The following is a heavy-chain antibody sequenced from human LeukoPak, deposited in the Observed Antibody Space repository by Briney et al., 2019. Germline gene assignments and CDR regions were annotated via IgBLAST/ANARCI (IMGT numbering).Heavy chain of an antibody. Sequence: ASVKVSCKASGYTFTSYDINWVRQATGQGLEWMGWVNPNSGHTGFAQKFQGRVSMTSNTSISTAYMEVRSLRSEDTAVYYCARDKWLRLDAFDIWGQGTMVTVSS. D-gene: IGHD6-19*01. CDR2: VNPNSGHT. V-gene: IGHV1-8*01. CDR3: ARDKWLRLDAFDI. CDR1: GYTFTSYD. J-gene: IGHJ3*02.